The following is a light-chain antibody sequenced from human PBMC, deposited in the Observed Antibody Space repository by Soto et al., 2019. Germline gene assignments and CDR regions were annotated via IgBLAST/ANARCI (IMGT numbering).Light chain of an antibody. J-gene: IGKJ3*01. CDR1: QSVYTF. CDR3: QQHLYSPMN. Sequence: EIVLTQSPGTLSLSPGGSATLSCRASQSVYTFLAWYEQKPGQAPRLLIYGASRRADGIPDRFSGSGSETDFTLTITRLEPEDFAVDYCQQHLYSPMNVGPGTKVDIK. V-gene: IGKV3-20*01. CDR2: GAS.